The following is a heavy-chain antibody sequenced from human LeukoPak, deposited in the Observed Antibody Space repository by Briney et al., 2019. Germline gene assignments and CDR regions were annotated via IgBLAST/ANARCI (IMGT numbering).Heavy chain of an antibody. CDR2: ISWNSGSI. J-gene: IGHJ4*02. V-gene: IGHV3-9*01. Sequence: GRSLRLSCTASGFTFDDYAMHWVRQAPGKALEWVSGISWNSGSIGYADSVKGRFTISRDNAKNSLYLQMNSLRPEDTALYYCAKDLTNYYDSNAPFDYWGQGTLVTVSS. CDR1: GFTFDDYA. CDR3: AKDLTNYYDSNAPFDY. D-gene: IGHD3-22*01.